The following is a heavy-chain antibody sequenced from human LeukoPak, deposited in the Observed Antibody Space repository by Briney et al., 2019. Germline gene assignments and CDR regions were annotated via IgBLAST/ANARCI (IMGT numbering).Heavy chain of an antibody. CDR2: IIPILGIA. J-gene: IGHJ6*02. D-gene: IGHD2-15*01. CDR3: AREVGYCSGGSCYSVYYYYGMDV. Sequence: SVKVSCKASGGTFSSYAISWVRQAPGQGLEWMGRIIPILGIANYAQKFQGRVTITADKSTSTAYMELSSLRSEDTAVYYCAREVGYCSGGSCYSVYYYYGMDVWGQGTTVTVSS. CDR1: GGTFSSYA. V-gene: IGHV1-69*04.